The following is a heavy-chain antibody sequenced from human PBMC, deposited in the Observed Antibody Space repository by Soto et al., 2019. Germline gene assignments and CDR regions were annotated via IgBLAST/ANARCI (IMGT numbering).Heavy chain of an antibody. V-gene: IGHV3-23*01. CDR2: ISGSGFKK. CDR3: AKNQGVESVTIATVDWLDT. J-gene: IGHJ5*02. D-gene: IGHD2-21*01. Sequence: WWCXRLCGASGVCIFYSFCSILFRHAPGKGLEWISSISGSGFKKYYADSVKGRFTISRDNSKSTVYLELNNLSAEDTAVYHCAKNQGVESVTIATVDWLDTWGQRSVVTVYS. CDR1: VCIFYSFC.